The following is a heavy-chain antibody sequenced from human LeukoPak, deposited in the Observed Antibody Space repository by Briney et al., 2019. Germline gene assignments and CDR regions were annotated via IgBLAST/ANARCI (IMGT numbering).Heavy chain of an antibody. V-gene: IGHV3-33*08. CDR1: GFTFSSYV. CDR2: IWYDGSKK. J-gene: IGHJ4*02. Sequence: GGSLRLSCAASGFTFSSYVVHWVRQAPGKGLEWVAVIWYDGSKKYYGDSVRGRFTISRDNSKNTLYLQMNSLRAEDTAVYYCARWLSDKIDRNGYLDYWGQGTLVAVSS. D-gene: IGHD3-16*02. CDR3: ARWLSDKIDRNGYLDY.